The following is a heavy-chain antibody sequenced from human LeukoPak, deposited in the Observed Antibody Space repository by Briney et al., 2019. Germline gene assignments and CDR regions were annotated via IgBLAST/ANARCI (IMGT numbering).Heavy chain of an antibody. Sequence: GASVKVSCKASGYTFTSYYMHGVRQAPGQGLEWMGIISPSGASTTYAQNFQGRVTMTRDMSTSTVYMELSSLKSEDTAVYYCARRRYNWNDLFPYYYYMDVWGKGTTVTISS. CDR3: ARRRYNWNDLFPYYYYMDV. V-gene: IGHV1-46*01. CDR1: GYTFTSYY. CDR2: ISPSGAST. J-gene: IGHJ6*03. D-gene: IGHD1-1*01.